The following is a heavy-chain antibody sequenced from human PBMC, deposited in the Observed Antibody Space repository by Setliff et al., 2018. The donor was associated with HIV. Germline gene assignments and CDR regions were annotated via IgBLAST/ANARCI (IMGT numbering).Heavy chain of an antibody. Sequence: ASVKVSCKASGYSFTSYYVHWVRQAPGQGLEWMGIINPSGGTTSYAQKFQGRVTMTRDTSITTAYMELSTLRDDDTAVYYCARDAGAPGRGNPLDYWGQGTLVTVAS. J-gene: IGHJ4*02. CDR2: INPSGGTT. CDR3: ARDAGAPGRGNPLDY. D-gene: IGHD3-10*01. CDR1: GYSFTSYY. V-gene: IGHV1-46*01.